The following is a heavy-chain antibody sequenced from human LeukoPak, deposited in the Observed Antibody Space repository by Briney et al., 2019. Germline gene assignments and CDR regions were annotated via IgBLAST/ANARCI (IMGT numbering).Heavy chain of an antibody. Sequence: ASVKVSCKASGYTFTGYYMHWVRQAPGQGLEWMGWINPNSGGTNYAQKFQGWVTMTRDTSISTAYMELSRLRSDDTAVYYCARDTRAMIVVVSRQLDYWGQGTLVTVSS. CDR1: GYTFTGYY. CDR2: INPNSGGT. J-gene: IGHJ4*02. CDR3: ARDTRAMIVVVSRQLDY. D-gene: IGHD3-22*01. V-gene: IGHV1-2*04.